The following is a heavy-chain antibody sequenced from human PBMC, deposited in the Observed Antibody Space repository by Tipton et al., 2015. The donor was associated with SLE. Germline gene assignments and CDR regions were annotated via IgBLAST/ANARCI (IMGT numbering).Heavy chain of an antibody. J-gene: IGHJ4*02. V-gene: IGHV3-7*01. Sequence: SLRLSCAASGFTFSTYWMSWVRQAPGKGLEWVANIKQDGGEQNYVDSVKGRLIISRDNAKNALYLQMNNLRAEDTAVYYCAREGGCYYPSYYFDYWGQVTLVTVSS. CDR3: AREGGCYYPSYYFDY. CDR1: GFTFSTYW. CDR2: IKQDGGEQ. D-gene: IGHD1-26*01.